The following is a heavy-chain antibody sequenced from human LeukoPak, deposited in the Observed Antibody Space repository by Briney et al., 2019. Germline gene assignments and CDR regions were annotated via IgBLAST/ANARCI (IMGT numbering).Heavy chain of an antibody. CDR1: GFTFSSYS. D-gene: IGHD3-16*02. V-gene: IGHV3-21*01. Sequence: GGSLRLSCAASGFTFSSYSMNWVRQAPGKGLEWVSSISSSSSYIYYADSVKGRFTISRDNAKNSLYLQMNSLRAEDTAVYYCARDLRASGGYVWGSYRNFDYWGQGTLVTVSS. J-gene: IGHJ4*02. CDR3: ARDLRASGGYVWGSYRNFDY. CDR2: ISSSSSYI.